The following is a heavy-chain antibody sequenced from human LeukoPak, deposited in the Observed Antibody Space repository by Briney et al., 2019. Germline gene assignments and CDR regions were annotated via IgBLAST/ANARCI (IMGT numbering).Heavy chain of an antibody. V-gene: IGHV4-30-2*01. J-gene: IGHJ3*02. Sequence: TLSLTCAVSGGSISSGGYSWSWTRQPPGKGLEWIGYIYHSGSTYYNPSLKSRVTISVDRSKNQFSLKLSSVTAADTAVYYCARGAVDDDAFDIWGQGTMVTVSS. CDR3: ARGAVDDDAFDI. CDR1: GGSISSGGYS. CDR2: IYHSGST. D-gene: IGHD5-12*01.